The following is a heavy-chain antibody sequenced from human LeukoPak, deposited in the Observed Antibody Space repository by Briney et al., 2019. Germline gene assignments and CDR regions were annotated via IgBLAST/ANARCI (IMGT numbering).Heavy chain of an antibody. CDR1: GYTFNSYG. CDR2: ISPYRGDT. J-gene: IGHJ6*02. D-gene: IGHD3-22*01. V-gene: IGHV1-18*01. CDR3: ARQVLIVGGRYGMDV. Sequence: ASVKVSFKASGYTFNSYGISWVRQAPGQGLEWMGWISPYRGDTEYAQKIQGRVSMTTDTSTSTVYMELRSLRSDDTAVYYCARQVLIVGGRYGMDVWGQGTTVTVSS.